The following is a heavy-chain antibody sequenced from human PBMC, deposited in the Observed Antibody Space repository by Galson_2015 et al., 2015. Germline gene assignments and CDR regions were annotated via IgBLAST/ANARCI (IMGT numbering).Heavy chain of an antibody. CDR1: GFSLSTSGVG. Sequence: PALVKPTQTLTLTCTFSGFSLSTSGVGVGWIRQPPGKALEWLALIYWDDDKRYSPSLKSRLTITKDTSKNQVVLTMTNMDPVDTATYYCAQPLAAAGSFDYWGQGTLVTVSS. J-gene: IGHJ4*02. V-gene: IGHV2-5*02. D-gene: IGHD6-13*01. CDR3: AQPLAAAGSFDY. CDR2: IYWDDDK.